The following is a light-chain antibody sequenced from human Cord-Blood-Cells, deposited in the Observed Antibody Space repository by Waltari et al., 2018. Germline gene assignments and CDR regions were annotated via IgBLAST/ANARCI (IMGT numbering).Light chain of an antibody. CDR2: AAS. Sequence: DIQMTQSPSSLSASVGDRVTITCRASQSISSYLNWYQQKPGKAPKLLIYAASSLQSGVPSRFSGSGSGTDVTLTIISLQTEDFATYYCQQSYSTPFTFGPGTKVDIK. CDR1: QSISSY. CDR3: QQSYSTPFT. J-gene: IGKJ3*01. V-gene: IGKV1-39*01.